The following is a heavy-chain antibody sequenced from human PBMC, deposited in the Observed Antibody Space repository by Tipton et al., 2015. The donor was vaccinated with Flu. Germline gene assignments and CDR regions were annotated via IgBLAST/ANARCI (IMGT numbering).Heavy chain of an antibody. V-gene: IGHV3-48*01. D-gene: IGHD3-3*01. Sequence: GSLRLSCAASGFTFSSYSMNWVRQAPGKGLEWVSYISSSSSIIYYADSVKGRFTISRDNAKNSLYLQMNSLRAEDTAVYYCARDLRFLEWSPLYYFDYWGQGTLVTVSS. CDR1: GFTFSSYS. CDR3: ARDLRFLEWSPLYYFDY. CDR2: ISSSSSII. J-gene: IGHJ4*02.